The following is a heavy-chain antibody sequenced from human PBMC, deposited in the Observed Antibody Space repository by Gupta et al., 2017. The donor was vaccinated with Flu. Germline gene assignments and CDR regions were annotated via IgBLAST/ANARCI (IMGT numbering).Heavy chain of an antibody. CDR2: MSYDETKI. CDR3: ARNTRQYNHYDTNDK. J-gene: IGHJ3*01. V-gene: IGHV3-33*05. D-gene: IGHD2-8*01. CDR1: YG. Sequence: YGMHWVRQAPGRGLEWLSFMSYDETKIFYSEDVRGRFAISRETAKNTVYLQMNDLRPEDTANYFCARNTRQYNHYDTNDKWCQGTVVTVS.